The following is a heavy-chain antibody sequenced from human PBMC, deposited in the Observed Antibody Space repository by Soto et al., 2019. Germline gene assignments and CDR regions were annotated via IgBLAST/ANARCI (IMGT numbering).Heavy chain of an antibody. CDR3: AKKRLISGYSSGWYYFDY. Sequence: GGSLRLSCAASGFTFSSYAMSWVRQAPGKGLEWVSAISGSGGSTYYADSVKGRFTISRDNSKNTLYLQMNSLRAEDTAVYYCAKKRLISGYSSGWYYFDYWGQGTLVTVSS. J-gene: IGHJ4*02. CDR1: GFTFSSYA. D-gene: IGHD6-19*01. V-gene: IGHV3-23*01. CDR2: ISGSGGST.